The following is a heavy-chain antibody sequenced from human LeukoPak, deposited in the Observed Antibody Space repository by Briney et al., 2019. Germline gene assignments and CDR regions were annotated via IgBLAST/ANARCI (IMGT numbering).Heavy chain of an antibody. J-gene: IGHJ4*02. CDR2: ISASSNFI. Sequence: GGSLRLSCVVSGFTFSSYSMSWVRQAPGKGLEWVSSISASSNFISYADSVKGRFTISSDNAKKSLYLQMNSVRAEDTAVYYCARDPGYSSGWFDYWGQGALVTVSS. V-gene: IGHV3-21*01. D-gene: IGHD6-19*01. CDR1: GFTFSSYS. CDR3: ARDPGYSSGWFDY.